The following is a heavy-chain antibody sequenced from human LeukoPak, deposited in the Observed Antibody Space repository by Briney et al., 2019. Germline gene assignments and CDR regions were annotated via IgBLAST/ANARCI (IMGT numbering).Heavy chain of an antibody. D-gene: IGHD5-12*01. Sequence: ASVKVSCKASGYTFTSYYMHWGRHSPGQGLEWVGIINTSGGSTSYAQKFHGRVTITRDTTTSTVYMEMSSLRAESTAVYYCARDLDIVGFPLGFDYWGQGTLVTVSS. CDR1: GYTFTSYY. CDR3: ARDLDIVGFPLGFDY. J-gene: IGHJ4*02. V-gene: IGHV1-46*01. CDR2: INTSGGST.